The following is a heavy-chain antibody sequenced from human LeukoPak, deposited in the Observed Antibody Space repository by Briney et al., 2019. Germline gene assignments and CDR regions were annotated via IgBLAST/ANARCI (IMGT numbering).Heavy chain of an antibody. CDR3: TREVPPGRYCSGGSCYGYYYGMDV. D-gene: IGHD2-15*01. J-gene: IGHJ6*02. Sequence: GGSLRLSCTASGFTFGDYAMSWFRQAPGKGLEWVGFIRSKAYGGTTEYAASVKGRFTISRDDSKSIAYLQMNSLKTEDTAVYYCTREVPPGRYCSGGSCYGYYYGMDVWGQGTTVTVSS. CDR2: IRSKAYGGTT. V-gene: IGHV3-49*03. CDR1: GFTFGDYA.